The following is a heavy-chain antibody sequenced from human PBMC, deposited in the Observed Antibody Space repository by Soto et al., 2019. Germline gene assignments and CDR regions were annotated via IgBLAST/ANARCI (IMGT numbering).Heavy chain of an antibody. D-gene: IGHD1-20*01. Sequence: GASVKVSCKASGYTFTGYYMHWVRQAPGQGLEWMGWINPNSGGTNYAQKFQGWVTMTRDTSISTAYMELSRLRSDDTAVYYCARGRDNWNHSYYFDYWGQGTLVTVSS. V-gene: IGHV1-2*04. CDR2: INPNSGGT. CDR3: ARGRDNWNHSYYFDY. CDR1: GYTFTGYY. J-gene: IGHJ4*02.